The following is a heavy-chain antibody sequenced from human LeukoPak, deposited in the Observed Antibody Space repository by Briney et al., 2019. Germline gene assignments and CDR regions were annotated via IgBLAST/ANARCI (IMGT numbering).Heavy chain of an antibody. D-gene: IGHD4-17*01. CDR2: IYGNDEK. J-gene: IGHJ4*02. V-gene: IGHV2-5*01. CDR1: GFSLSTNAVG. CDR3: VNDVPGDIGFDY. Sequence: SGPTLVNPTQTLTLTRTFSGFSLSTNAVGVGWVRQPPGKALEWLALIYGNDEKRYSASLETRLTITKDTSKNQVVLTMTNMNPGDTATYYCVNDVPGDIGFDYWGQGILVTVSS.